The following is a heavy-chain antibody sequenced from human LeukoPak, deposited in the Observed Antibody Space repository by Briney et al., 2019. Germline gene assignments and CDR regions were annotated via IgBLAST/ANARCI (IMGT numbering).Heavy chain of an antibody. D-gene: IGHD3-9*01. J-gene: IGHJ5*02. V-gene: IGHV4-39*07. Sequence: SETLSLTCTVSGGSISSTSYFWGWVRQPPGKGLEWIGNIYYSGTTYYNPSLKSRVTISVDTSKNQFSLRLNSVTAADTAVYYCARDGLRYFDWFTFDPWGQGTLVTVSS. CDR3: ARDGLRYFDWFTFDP. CDR1: GGSISSTSYF. CDR2: IYYSGTT.